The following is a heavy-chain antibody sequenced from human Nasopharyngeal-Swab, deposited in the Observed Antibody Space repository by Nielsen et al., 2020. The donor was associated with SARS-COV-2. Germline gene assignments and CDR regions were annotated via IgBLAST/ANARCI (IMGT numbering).Heavy chain of an antibody. CDR3: ARQYYGSGFYYPDY. D-gene: IGHD3-10*01. CDR1: GGSISSSSYY. J-gene: IGHJ4*02. V-gene: IGHV4-39*01. CDR2: IYYSGST. Sequence: SETLSLTCTVPGGSISSSSYYWGWIRQPPGKGLEWIGSIYYSGSTYYNPSLKSRVTISVDTSKNQFSLKLSSVTAADTAVYYCARQYYGSGFYYPDYWGQGTLVTVSS.